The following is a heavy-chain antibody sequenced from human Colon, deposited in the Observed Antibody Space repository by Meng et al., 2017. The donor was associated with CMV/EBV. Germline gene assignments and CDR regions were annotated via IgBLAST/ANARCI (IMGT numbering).Heavy chain of an antibody. V-gene: IGHV5-51*01. D-gene: IGHD4-17*01. Sequence: SCQGSVYTFSNYWIAWMRQMPGKGLEWVGIIHLHDSDTRYNPSFRGQVTISADKSINTAFLQWNNLGASDTAMYYCARRAPGYADGGDYFLGGIDYWGQGAMVTVSS. CDR3: ARRAPGYADGGDYFLGGIDY. CDR2: IHLHDSDT. CDR1: VYTFSNYW. J-gene: IGHJ4*02.